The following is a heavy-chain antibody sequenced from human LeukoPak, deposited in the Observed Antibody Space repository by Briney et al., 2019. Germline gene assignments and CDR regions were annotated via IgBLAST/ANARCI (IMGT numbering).Heavy chain of an antibody. CDR2: ISYDGSNK. CDR1: GFTFSSYA. V-gene: IGHV3-30-3*01. D-gene: IGHD1-26*01. CDR3: ARDEGGSRTPFYFDY. Sequence: GRSLRLSCAASGFTFSSYAMHWVRQAPGKGLEWVAVISYDGSNKYYADSVKGRFTISRDNSKNTLYLQMNSLRAEDTAVYYCARDEGGSRTPFYFDYWGQGTLVTVSS. J-gene: IGHJ4*02.